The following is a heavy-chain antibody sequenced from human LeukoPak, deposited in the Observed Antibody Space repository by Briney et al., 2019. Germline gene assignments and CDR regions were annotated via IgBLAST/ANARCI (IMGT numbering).Heavy chain of an antibody. CDR3: ARDRSSSSWYYEYNWFDP. CDR2: INHSGST. V-gene: IGHV4-34*01. D-gene: IGHD6-13*01. Sequence: SETLSLTCAVYGGSFSGYYWSWIRQPPGKGLEWIGEINHSGSTNYNPSLKSRVTISVDTSKNQFSLKLSSVTAADTAVYYCARDRSSSSWYYEYNWFDPWGQGTLVTVSS. CDR1: GGSFSGYY. J-gene: IGHJ5*02.